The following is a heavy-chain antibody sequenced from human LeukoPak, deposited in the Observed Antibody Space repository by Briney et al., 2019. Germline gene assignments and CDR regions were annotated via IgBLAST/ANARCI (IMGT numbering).Heavy chain of an antibody. CDR3: ARRRGEPDY. J-gene: IGHJ4*02. V-gene: IGHV3-23*01. CDR1: GFTFSSYV. Sequence: GGSLRLSCAASGFTFSSYVMSWVSQAPEKGLEWVSVISGSGGSTYYADSVKGRFTISRDNSKNTLYLQMNSLRAEDTAVYYCARRRGEPDYWGQGTLVTVSS. D-gene: IGHD1-26*01. CDR2: ISGSGGST.